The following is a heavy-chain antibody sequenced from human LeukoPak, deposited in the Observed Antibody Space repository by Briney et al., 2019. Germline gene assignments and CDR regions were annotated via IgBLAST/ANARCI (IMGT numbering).Heavy chain of an antibody. CDR3: ARDAYDILTGYYTGGDY. CDR2: INPNSGGT. V-gene: IGHV1-2*02. CDR1: GYTFTSYG. Sequence: ASVKVSCKASGYTFTSYGISWVRQAPGQGLEWMGWINPNSGGTNYAQKFQGRVTMTRDTSISTAYMELSRLRSDDTAVYYCARDAYDILTGYYTGGDYWGQGTLVTVSS. J-gene: IGHJ4*02. D-gene: IGHD3-9*01.